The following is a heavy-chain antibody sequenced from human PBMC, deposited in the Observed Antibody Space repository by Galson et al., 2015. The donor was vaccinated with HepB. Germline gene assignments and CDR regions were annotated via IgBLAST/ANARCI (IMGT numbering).Heavy chain of an antibody. Sequence: SLRLSCAASGFTFSSESMNWVRQAPGKGLEWVSYISSTSTTIYYADPVKGRFTISRDNAKNSLFLQMNSLRDEDTAVYYCARRYSGYDLGVFDYWGQGTLVTVSS. CDR2: ISSTSTTI. CDR1: GFTFSSES. D-gene: IGHD5-12*01. V-gene: IGHV3-48*02. CDR3: ARRYSGYDLGVFDY. J-gene: IGHJ4*02.